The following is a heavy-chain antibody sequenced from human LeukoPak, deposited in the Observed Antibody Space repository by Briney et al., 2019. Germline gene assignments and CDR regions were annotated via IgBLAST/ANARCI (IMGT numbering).Heavy chain of an antibody. Sequence: SVKVSCKASGGTFSSYAISWVRQAPGQGLEWMGGIIPIFGTANYAQKFQGRVTFTADESTSTAYMELSSLRSEDTAVYYCATPTSGSYRPPLEAYYYYYGMDVWGKGTTVTVSS. CDR3: ATPTSGSYRPPLEAYYYYYGMDV. D-gene: IGHD3-10*01. CDR2: IIPIFGTA. V-gene: IGHV1-69*13. CDR1: GGTFSSYA. J-gene: IGHJ6*04.